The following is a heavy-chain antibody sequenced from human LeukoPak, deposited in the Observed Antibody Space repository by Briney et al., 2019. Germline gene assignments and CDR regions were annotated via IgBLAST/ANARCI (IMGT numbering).Heavy chain of an antibody. CDR3: ARGHPGYASGWPDY. CDR2: VSPSSGNT. J-gene: IGHJ4*02. Sequence: ASVKVSCKASGYSFTSHNINWVRQATGQGLEFMGWVSPSSGNTAYAQKFQGRVTMTRDTYISTVYLELSSLTSEDTAVYYCARGHPGYASGWPDYWGQGTLVTVSS. CDR1: GYSFTSHN. D-gene: IGHD6-19*01. V-gene: IGHV1-8*01.